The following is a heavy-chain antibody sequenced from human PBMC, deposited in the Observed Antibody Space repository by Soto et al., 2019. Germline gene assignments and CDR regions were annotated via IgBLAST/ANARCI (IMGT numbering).Heavy chain of an antibody. CDR2: IKQDGSEK. J-gene: IGHJ6*02. V-gene: IGHV3-7*01. CDR1: GFSYSPYW. D-gene: IGHD6-13*01. CDR3: TRVGPQLAYFYYYGMDV. Sequence: PGGSLRLSCAASGFSYSPYWMSWVRQAPGKGLEWVANIKQDGSEKYYVDSVKGRFTISRDNAKNSLYLQMNSLRAEDTAVYYCTRVGPQLAYFYYYGMDVWGQGTTVTVSS.